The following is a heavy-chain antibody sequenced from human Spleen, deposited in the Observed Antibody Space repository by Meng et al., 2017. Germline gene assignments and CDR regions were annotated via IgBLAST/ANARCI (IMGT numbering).Heavy chain of an antibody. V-gene: IGHV4-39*01. CDR3: ARRVHDGRHYHYFDY. Sequence: QLQLQESGPGLVKPSETLSLTCTVSGGPISSSSNYWDWIRQPPGKRLEWIGSIYYSGATYYNPSLKSRVTMSVDTSKNQFSLRLSSVTAADTAVFYCARRVHDGRHYHYFDYWGQGALVTVSS. D-gene: IGHD3-16*01. CDR2: IYYSGAT. CDR1: GGPISSSSNY. J-gene: IGHJ4*02.